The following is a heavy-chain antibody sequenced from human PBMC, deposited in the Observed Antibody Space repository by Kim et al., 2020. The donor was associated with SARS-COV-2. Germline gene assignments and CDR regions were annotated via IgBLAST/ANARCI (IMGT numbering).Heavy chain of an antibody. CDR3: AKRTSIFWFGEGKHDAF. Sequence: GGSLRLSCVASGFNFNNYGMHWVRQAPGKGLEWVAVISYEGSKRYYADSLKCRFTISKDSSKNTVDLQMNNLAPEDTAVYYCAKRTSIFWFGEGKHDAF. D-gene: IGHD3-10*01. V-gene: IGHV3-30*18. CDR2: ISYEGSKR. J-gene: IGHJ3*01. CDR1: GFNFNNYG.